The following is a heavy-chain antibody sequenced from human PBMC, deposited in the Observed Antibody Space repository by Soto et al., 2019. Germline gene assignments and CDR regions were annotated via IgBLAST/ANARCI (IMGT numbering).Heavy chain of an antibody. CDR2: ISGSGGST. CDR3: TTHRGYSSPALFDY. Sequence: GVSMTLYCAASGLTISSYAMSWVRQAPGKGLEWVSAISGSGGSTYYADSVKGRFTISRDNSKNTLYLQMNSLRTEDTAVYYCTTHRGYSSPALFDYWGHGTLVTVSS. J-gene: IGHJ4*01. V-gene: IGHV3-23*01. CDR1: GLTISSYA. D-gene: IGHD5-18*01.